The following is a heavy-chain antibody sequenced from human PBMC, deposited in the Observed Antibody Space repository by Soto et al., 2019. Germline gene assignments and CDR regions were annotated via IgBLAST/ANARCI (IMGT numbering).Heavy chain of an antibody. Sequence: QVQLQESGPGLVKPSQTLSLTCTVSGGSISSGGYYWSWIRQHPGKGLEWIGYIYYSGSTYYNPSLKSRVTISVDTSKNQFSLKLSSVTAADTAVYYCARRSKGFGFTMVRGVIEAFDIWGQGTMVTVSS. CDR1: GGSISSGGYY. D-gene: IGHD3-10*01. CDR3: ARRSKGFGFTMVRGVIEAFDI. J-gene: IGHJ3*02. CDR2: IYYSGST. V-gene: IGHV4-31*03.